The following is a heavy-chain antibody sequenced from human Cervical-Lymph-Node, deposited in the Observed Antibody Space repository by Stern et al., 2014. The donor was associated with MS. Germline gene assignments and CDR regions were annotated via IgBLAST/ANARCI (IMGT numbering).Heavy chain of an antibody. J-gene: IGHJ4*02. Sequence: QLVQSGPEVKRPGESLKISCQASGYTFTSYWIGWVRQMPGKGLEWIALIFPGGSDIRYSPSFQGQVTISADKSSSTAYLQWNNLKAADTAIYYCARQRYFDYWGQGTLVTVSS. V-gene: IGHV5-51*01. CDR1: GYTFTSYW. CDR3: ARQRYFDY. CDR2: IFPGGSDI.